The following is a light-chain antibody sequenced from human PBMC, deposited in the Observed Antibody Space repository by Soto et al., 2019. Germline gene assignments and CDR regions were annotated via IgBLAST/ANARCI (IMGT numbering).Light chain of an antibody. J-gene: IGKJ1*01. Sequence: ESAWTQSPGTLYLSTGERATLSCRASQSVNSNYLAWYQQKPGQGPRLLMYGASSRATGIPDGFSGSGSGTDFNLTISRLEPEDFAVYYCQQSDNSPRTFGQGNKVEI. CDR3: QQSDNSPRT. CDR1: QSVNSNY. V-gene: IGKV3-20*01. CDR2: GAS.